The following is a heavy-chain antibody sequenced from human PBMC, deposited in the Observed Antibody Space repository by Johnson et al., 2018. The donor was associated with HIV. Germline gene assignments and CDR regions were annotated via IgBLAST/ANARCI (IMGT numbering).Heavy chain of an antibody. CDR2: IGTAGDT. CDR1: GFTFSSYD. Sequence: MLLVESGGGVVQPGGSLRLSCAASGFTFSSYDMHWVRQATGKGLEWVSAIGTAGDTYYPGSVKGRFTISRENAKNSLYLQMNSLRAEDTAVYYCAREGAAAGPTDAFDIWGQGTMVTVSS. J-gene: IGHJ3*02. V-gene: IGHV3-13*01. D-gene: IGHD6-13*01. CDR3: AREGAAAGPTDAFDI.